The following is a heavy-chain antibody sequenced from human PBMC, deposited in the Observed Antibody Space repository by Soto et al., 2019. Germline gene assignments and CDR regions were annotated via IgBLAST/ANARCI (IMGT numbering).Heavy chain of an antibody. J-gene: IGHJ5*01. CDR3: ARATGYSSTWYDS. Sequence: KPSETLSLTCAVSGASVSDGSDFWSWIRQPPGKGLEWLGYLSYGGSTRYNPSLKSRVTISSDTSKNQFSLRLFSVTAADTALYYCARATGYSSTWYDSWGQGQLVTVSS. CDR1: GASVSDGSDF. V-gene: IGHV4-61*01. CDR2: LSYGGST. D-gene: IGHD6-13*01.